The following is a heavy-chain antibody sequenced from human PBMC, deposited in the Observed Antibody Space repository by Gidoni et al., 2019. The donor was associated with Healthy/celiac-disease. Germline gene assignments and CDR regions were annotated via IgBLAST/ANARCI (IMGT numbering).Heavy chain of an antibody. CDR3: ARAGDCSSTSCSSLLYYYGMDV. V-gene: IGHV1-69*01. CDR2: IIPIFGTA. J-gene: IGHJ6*02. CDR1: VGTFSSYA. D-gene: IGHD2-2*01. Sequence: QVQLVQSGAAVKKPGSSVKVSCKASVGTFSSYAISRVRQAPGQGLEWMGGIIPIFGTANYAQKFQGRVTITADESTSTAYMELSSLRSEDTAVYYCARAGDCSSTSCSSLLYYYGMDVWGQGTTVTVSS.